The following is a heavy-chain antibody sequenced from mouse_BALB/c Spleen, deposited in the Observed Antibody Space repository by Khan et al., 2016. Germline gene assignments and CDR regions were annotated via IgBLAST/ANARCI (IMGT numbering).Heavy chain of an antibody. J-gene: IGHJ4*01. D-gene: IGHD2-14*01. CDR3: ARVRQAVDY. V-gene: IGHV5-6-3*01. CDR1: GFTFSTYA. CDR2: INSNGGST. Sequence: EVELVESGGGLVQPGGSLKLSCAASGFTFSTYAMSWVRQTPDKRLDLVATINSNGGSTYYLDNVKGRFTISRDNATNTLYLQMSSLKSEDTAMYYCARVRQAVDYWGQGTSVTVST.